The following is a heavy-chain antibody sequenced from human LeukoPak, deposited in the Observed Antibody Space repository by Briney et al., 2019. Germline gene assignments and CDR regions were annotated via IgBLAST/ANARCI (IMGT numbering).Heavy chain of an antibody. J-gene: IGHJ5*02. CDR1: GGSFSAYY. Sequence: PSETLSLTCGANGGSFSAYYWSWIRQPAGKGLEWIGEINHSGSTNYNPSLKSRVTISVDTSKNQFSLKLSSVTAADTAVYFCARGRSTRAGWFDPWGQGTLVTVSS. V-gene: IGHV4-34*01. CDR2: INHSGST. CDR3: ARGRSTRAGWFDP. D-gene: IGHD6-19*01.